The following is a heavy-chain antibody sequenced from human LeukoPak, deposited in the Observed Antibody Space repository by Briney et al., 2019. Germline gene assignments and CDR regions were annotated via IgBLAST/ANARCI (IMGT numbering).Heavy chain of an antibody. J-gene: IGHJ3*02. CDR1: GYTFTGYY. D-gene: IGHD2-2*01. V-gene: IGHV1-2*02. CDR2: INPNSGGT. CDR3: AREFVGYCSSTSCYGAPGAFDI. Sequence: GASVKVSCKASGYTFTGYYMHWVRQAPGQGLEWMGWINPNSGGTDYAQKFQGRVTMTRDTSISTAYMELSRLRSDDTAVYYCAREFVGYCSSTSCYGAPGAFDIWGQGTMVTVSS.